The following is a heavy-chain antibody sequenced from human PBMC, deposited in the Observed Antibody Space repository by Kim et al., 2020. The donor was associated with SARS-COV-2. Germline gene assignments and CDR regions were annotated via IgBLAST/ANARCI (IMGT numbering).Heavy chain of an antibody. V-gene: IGHV4-59*01. CDR1: GGSISSYY. Sequence: SETLSLTRTVSGGSISSYYWSWIRQPPGKGLEWIGYIYYSGSTNYNPSLKSRVTISVDTSKNQFSLKLSSVTAADTAVYYCARAAIFGTWDYWGQGTLVTVSS. J-gene: IGHJ4*02. CDR3: ARAAIFGTWDY. CDR2: IYYSGST. D-gene: IGHD3-3*01.